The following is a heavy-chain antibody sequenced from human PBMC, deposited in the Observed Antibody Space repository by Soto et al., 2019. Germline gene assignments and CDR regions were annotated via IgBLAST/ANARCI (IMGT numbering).Heavy chain of an antibody. V-gene: IGHV3-23*01. D-gene: IGHD3-22*01. CDR1: GFTFSNYA. Sequence: GGSLRLSCAASGFTFSNYALTWVRRAPGKGLEWVSAISGNGVSTYYADSVKGRFTISRDTSKNMLYLQMNSLRAEDTAVYYCAKNSGSDYYDSSGIEYWGQGTLVTVSS. J-gene: IGHJ4*02. CDR2: ISGNGVST. CDR3: AKNSGSDYYDSSGIEY.